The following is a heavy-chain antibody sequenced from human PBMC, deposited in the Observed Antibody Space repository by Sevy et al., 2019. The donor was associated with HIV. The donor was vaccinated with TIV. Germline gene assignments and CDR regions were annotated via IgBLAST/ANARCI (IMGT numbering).Heavy chain of an antibody. CDR3: ASLPNNYYDSSGSSGDDAFDI. CDR2: IWNDRSNK. J-gene: IGHJ3*02. Sequence: GGSLRLSCAASGFTFSSYGMHWVRQAPGKGLEWVAVIWNDRSNKHYADSVKGRFTISRDNSKNTLYLQMNSLRDEDTAVYYCASLPNNYYDSSGSSGDDAFDIWGQGTMVTVSS. D-gene: IGHD3-22*01. V-gene: IGHV3-33*01. CDR1: GFTFSSYG.